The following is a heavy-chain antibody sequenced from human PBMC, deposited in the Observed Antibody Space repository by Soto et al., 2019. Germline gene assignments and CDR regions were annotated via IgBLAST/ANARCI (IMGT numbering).Heavy chain of an antibody. J-gene: IGHJ4*02. Sequence: VGSLTLACATSGFTFTRYPMNWCRRAPGKGLEWVSSISSTTNYIYYGDSMKGRFTISRDNAKNSLYLEMNSLRAEDTAVYYCARESEDLTSNFDYWGQGTLVTVSS. CDR2: ISSTTNYI. CDR1: GFTFTRYP. CDR3: ARESEDLTSNFDY. V-gene: IGHV3-21*06.